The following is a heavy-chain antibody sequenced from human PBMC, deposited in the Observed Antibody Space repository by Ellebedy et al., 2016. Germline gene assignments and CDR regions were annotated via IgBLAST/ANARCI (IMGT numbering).Heavy chain of an antibody. CDR1: GGSISSSSYY. Sequence: SETLSLTXTVSGGSISSSSYYWGWIRQPPGKGLEWIGSIYYSGSTYYNPSLKSRVTISVDTSKNQFSLKLSSVTAADTAVYYCARRVLLGFILRWFDPWGQGTLVTVSS. D-gene: IGHD2-15*01. V-gene: IGHV4-39*01. J-gene: IGHJ5*02. CDR2: IYYSGST. CDR3: ARRVLLGFILRWFDP.